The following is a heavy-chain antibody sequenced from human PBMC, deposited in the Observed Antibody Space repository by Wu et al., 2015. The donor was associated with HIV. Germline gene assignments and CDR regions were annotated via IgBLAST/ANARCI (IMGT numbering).Heavy chain of an antibody. CDR1: GYTFTSYY. V-gene: IGHV1-46*01. Sequence: QVHLEQSGTEVKEPGTSVTLSCKTSGYTFTSYYIHWVRQAPGQGLEWMGIINPSGGSTSYAQKFPGRVTMTSDTSTSTVYMEMDNLSSEDTAVYYCARDHQGRRDVWGQGTTVTVSS. CDR3: ARDHQGRRDV. D-gene: IGHD2-2*01. J-gene: IGHJ6*02. CDR2: INPSGGST.